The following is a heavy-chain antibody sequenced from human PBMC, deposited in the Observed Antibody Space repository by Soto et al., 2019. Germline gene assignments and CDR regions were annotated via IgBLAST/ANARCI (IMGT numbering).Heavy chain of an antibody. CDR1: GFTFDDYA. CDR2: ISWNSASI. J-gene: IGHJ4*02. D-gene: IGHD5-18*01. Sequence: EVQLVESGGALVQPGRSLRLSCAASGFTFDDYAMHWVRKAPGKGPEWVSGISWNSASIGYADSVKGRFTISRDNAKKSLYLQMNSLKAEDTAVYFCAKDFTTMVRMCDYWGQGTLVTVSS. CDR3: AKDFTTMVRMCDY. V-gene: IGHV3-9*01.